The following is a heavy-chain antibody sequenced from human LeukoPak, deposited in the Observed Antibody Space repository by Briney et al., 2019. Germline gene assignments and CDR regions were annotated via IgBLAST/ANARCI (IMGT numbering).Heavy chain of an antibody. J-gene: IGHJ3*02. CDR3: ARAITGTTNWRPVAFDI. Sequence: SQTLSLTCTVSGGSISSGGYYWSWIRQPPGKGLEWIGYIYYSGSTNYNPSLTSRVTISVDTSKNQFSPKLSSVTAADTAVYYCARAITGTTNWRPVAFDIWGQGTMVTVSS. D-gene: IGHD1-7*01. CDR1: GGSISSGGYY. V-gene: IGHV4-61*08. CDR2: IYYSGST.